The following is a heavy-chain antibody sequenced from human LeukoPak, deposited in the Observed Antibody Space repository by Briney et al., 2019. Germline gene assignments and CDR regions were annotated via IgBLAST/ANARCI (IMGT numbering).Heavy chain of an antibody. CDR3: ARGYSNWDY. CDR2: INHSGST. V-gene: IGHV4-34*01. Sequence: PSETLSLTCTVYGGSFSGYYWSWIRQPPGKGLEWIGEINHSGSTNYNPSLKSRVTISVDTSKNQFSLKLSSVTAADTAVYYCARGYSNWDYWGQGTLVTVSS. D-gene: IGHD4-4*01. CDR1: GGSFSGYY. J-gene: IGHJ4*02.